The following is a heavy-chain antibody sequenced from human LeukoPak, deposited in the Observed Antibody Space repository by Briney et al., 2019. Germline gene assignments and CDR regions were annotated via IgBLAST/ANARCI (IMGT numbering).Heavy chain of an antibody. V-gene: IGHV1-69*05. CDR1: GGTFSSYA. Sequence: SVKVSCKASGGTFSSYAISWVRQAPGQGLEWMGGIIPFFGTANYAQKFQGRVTITTDESTSTAYMELSSLRSEDTAVYYCARDYSDSSGYYGQFDPGGQGPLVTVSA. D-gene: IGHD3-22*01. CDR3: ARDYSDSSGYYGQFDP. CDR2: IIPFFGTA. J-gene: IGHJ5*02.